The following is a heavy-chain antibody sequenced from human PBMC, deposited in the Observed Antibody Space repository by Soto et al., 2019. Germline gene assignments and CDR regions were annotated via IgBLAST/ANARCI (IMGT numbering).Heavy chain of an antibody. D-gene: IGHD6-19*01. Sequence: GRSLRLSCAASGFSFSTYGMHWVRQAPGKGLEWVGVIWYDGTNKNYADSVKGRFTISRDNSKNTLFLQMNSLRAEDTAVYYCARPMYSSGWGARFEYWGQGTLVTVSS. CDR3: ARPMYSSGWGARFEY. CDR1: GFSFSTYG. CDR2: IWYDGTNK. V-gene: IGHV3-33*03. J-gene: IGHJ4*02.